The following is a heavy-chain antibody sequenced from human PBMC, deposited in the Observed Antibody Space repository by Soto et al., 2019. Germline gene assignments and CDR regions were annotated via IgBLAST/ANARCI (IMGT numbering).Heavy chain of an antibody. Sequence: EVQLVESGGGLVQPGGSLRLSCAASGFTFSSYWMHWVRQAPGKGLVWVSRINSDGSSTSYADSVKGRFTISRDNAKNTLYLQINSLRAEDTAVYYCARGGGYSYGPFDYWGQGTLVTVSS. V-gene: IGHV3-74*01. CDR1: GFTFSSYW. CDR2: INSDGSST. J-gene: IGHJ4*02. CDR3: ARGGGYSYGPFDY. D-gene: IGHD5-18*01.